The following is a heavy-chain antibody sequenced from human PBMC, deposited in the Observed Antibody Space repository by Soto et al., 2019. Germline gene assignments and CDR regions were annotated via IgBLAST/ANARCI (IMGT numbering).Heavy chain of an antibody. D-gene: IGHD3-10*01. CDR1: GGSISSSSYY. V-gene: IGHV4-39*01. CDR3: ARRGVAREDYGMDV. Sequence: SETLSLTCTVSGGSISSSSYYWGWIRQPPGKGLEWIGSIYYSGSTFYNPSLKSRVTISVDTSKNQFSLKLSSVTAADTALYYCARRGVAREDYGMDVWGQGITVTAP. CDR2: IYYSGST. J-gene: IGHJ6*02.